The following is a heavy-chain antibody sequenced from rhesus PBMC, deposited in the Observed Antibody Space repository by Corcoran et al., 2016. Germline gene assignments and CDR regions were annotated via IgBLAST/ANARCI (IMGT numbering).Heavy chain of an antibody. CDR2: IYGGSGST. D-gene: IGHD6-43*01. V-gene: IGHV4-127*01. Sequence: QVQLQESGPGLVKPSETLSLTCAVSGSSIGSEYGWGWIRPPPAQGPAWIGQIYGGSGSTYSNPALESRFTVSNYTSKTHFSLKLSSVTAADTAVDYCARDRGYSSSYYFDYWGQGVRVTVSS. J-gene: IGHJ4*01. CDR1: GSSIGSEYG. CDR3: ARDRGYSSSYYFDY.